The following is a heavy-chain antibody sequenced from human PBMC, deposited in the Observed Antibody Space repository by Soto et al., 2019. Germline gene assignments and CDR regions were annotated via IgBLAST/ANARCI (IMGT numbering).Heavy chain of an antibody. D-gene: IGHD6-19*01. CDR1: GGSFSGYC. V-gene: IGHV4-34*01. J-gene: IGHJ5*02. CDR3: ARDSAVAGSNWFDP. Sequence: SETLSLTCAVYGGSFSGYCWSWIRQPPGKGLEWIGEINHSGSTNYNPSLKSRVTISVDTSKNQFSLKLSSVTAADTAVYYCARDSAVAGSNWFDPWGQGTLVTVSS. CDR2: INHSGST.